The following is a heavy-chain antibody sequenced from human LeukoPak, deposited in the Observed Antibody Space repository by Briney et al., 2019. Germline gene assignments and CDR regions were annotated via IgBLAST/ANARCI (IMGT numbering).Heavy chain of an antibody. CDR2: IYYSGST. D-gene: IGHD6-19*01. V-gene: IGHV4-59*01. CDR1: GGSISSYY. J-gene: IGHJ1*01. CDR3: ARGGWYPESFQH. Sequence: SETLSLTCTVSGGSISSYYWNWIRQPPGKGLEWIGYIYYSGSTNYNPSLKSRVTISVDTSKNQFSLKLSTVTAADTAVYYCARGGWYPESFQHWGQGALVTVSS.